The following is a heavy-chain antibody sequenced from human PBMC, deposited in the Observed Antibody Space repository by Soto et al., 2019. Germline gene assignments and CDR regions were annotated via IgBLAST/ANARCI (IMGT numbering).Heavy chain of an antibody. V-gene: IGHV4-59*01. D-gene: IGHD6-25*01. J-gene: IGHJ4*02. CDR3: AREGETASFDY. CDR1: GGSISSYY. CDR2: IYYSGST. Sequence: QVQLQESGPRLVKPSETLSPTCTVPGGSISSYYWSWIRQPPAKGLEWIGYIYYSGSTNYNHSLKSRVTISVDTSKDQFSLKLSSVTAADTAVYYCAREGETASFDYWGQGTLVTVSS.